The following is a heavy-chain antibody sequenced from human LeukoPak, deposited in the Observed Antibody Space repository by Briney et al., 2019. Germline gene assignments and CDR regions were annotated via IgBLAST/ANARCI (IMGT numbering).Heavy chain of an antibody. V-gene: IGHV4-34*01. CDR3: ARRPPSYSDNSGTYYLGGFGY. CDR2: INHSGST. CDR1: GGSFSGYH. D-gene: IGHD3-10*01. Sequence: SETLSLTCAVYGGSFSGYHWSWIRQPPGKGLEWIGEINHSGSTNYNPSLKSRVTISVDTSKNQFSLNLNSVTAADTAVYYCARRPPSYSDNSGTYYLGGFGYWGQGTLVTVSS. J-gene: IGHJ4*02.